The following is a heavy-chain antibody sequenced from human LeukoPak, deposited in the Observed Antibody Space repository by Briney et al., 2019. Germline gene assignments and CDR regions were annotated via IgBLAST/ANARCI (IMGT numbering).Heavy chain of an antibody. V-gene: IGHV3-11*06. J-gene: IGHJ1*01. CDR2: ISSSSNYK. CDR1: GFTFSDYY. Sequence: GGSLRLSCAASGFTFSDYYMSWIRQAPGKGLEWISYISSSSNYKNYADSVQGRFTISRDNAKSSLYLQMNGLRAVDTAVYYRARHGLYDSTDYWTFQHWGQGTLVTVSS. CDR3: ARHGLYDSTDYWTFQH. D-gene: IGHD3-22*01.